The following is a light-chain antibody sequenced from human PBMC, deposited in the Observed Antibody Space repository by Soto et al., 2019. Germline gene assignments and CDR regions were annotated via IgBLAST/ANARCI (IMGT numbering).Light chain of an antibody. V-gene: IGLV1-44*01. CDR2: SDN. Sequence: QSVLTQPPSASGTPGQRVTISCSGGASNIGRNTVNWYQDLPGTAPKLLISSDNKRPSGVPDRFSGAKSGTSASLAISGLQSEDEADYYCAVWYDSLNGPVFGGGTMLTVL. CDR3: AVWYDSLNGPV. CDR1: ASNIGRNT. J-gene: IGLJ3*02.